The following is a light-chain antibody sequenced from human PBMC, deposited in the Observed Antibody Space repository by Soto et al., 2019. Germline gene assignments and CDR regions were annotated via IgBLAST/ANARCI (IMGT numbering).Light chain of an antibody. CDR1: QSVTSSY. J-gene: IGKJ5*01. CDR3: QQSSSSPIT. CDR2: AAS. V-gene: IGKV3-20*01. Sequence: ELVLTQSPGTLSLSPGERATLSCRASQSVTSSYLAWYQQKPGQAPRLLMYAASSRATGIPDRFSGSGSGTDFTLTISRLEAEDFAVYYCQQSSSSPITFGQGTRLEIK.